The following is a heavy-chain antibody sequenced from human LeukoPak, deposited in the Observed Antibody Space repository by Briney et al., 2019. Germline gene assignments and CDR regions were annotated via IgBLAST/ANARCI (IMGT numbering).Heavy chain of an antibody. J-gene: IGHJ5*02. D-gene: IGHD1-26*01. CDR2: IKKDETEI. CDR1: GFTVSSNY. V-gene: IGHV3-7*01. Sequence: GGSLRLSCAASGFTVSSNYMSWVRQAPGKGLEWVANIKKDETEIYYADSVKGRFTISRDNAKRSLYLQMNVLRAADTAVYFCATLNWDDGEVSGFDHWGRGIMVTVSS. CDR3: ATLNWDDGEVSGFDH.